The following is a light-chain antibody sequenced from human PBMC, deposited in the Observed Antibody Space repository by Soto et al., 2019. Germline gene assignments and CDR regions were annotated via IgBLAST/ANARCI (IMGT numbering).Light chain of an antibody. CDR2: DVS. CDR1: QTISDY. J-gene: IGKJ1*01. Sequence: DIQMTQSPSSLSASVGDRVTITCRTSQTISDYLNWYQHKPGKAPKLLIYDVSSLESGVPSRFSGSGSETEFTLTISSLFPDDFATYYCQQYNRYWTFGQGTKVDIK. V-gene: IGKV1-5*01. CDR3: QQYNRYWT.